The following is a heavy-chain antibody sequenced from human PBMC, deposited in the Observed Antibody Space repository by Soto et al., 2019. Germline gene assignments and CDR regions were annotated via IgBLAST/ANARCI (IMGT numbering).Heavy chain of an antibody. CDR3: ARVPYCSGGSCYYFDY. J-gene: IGHJ4*02. CDR2: IKQDGSEK. CDR1: GFTFSSYW. Sequence: EVQLVESGGGLVQPGGSLRLSCAASGFTFSSYWMSWVRQAPGKGLEWVANIKQDGSEKYYVDFVKGRFTISRDNAKNSLYLQMNSLRAEDTAVYYCARVPYCSGGSCYYFDYWGQGTLVTVSS. V-gene: IGHV3-7*04. D-gene: IGHD2-15*01.